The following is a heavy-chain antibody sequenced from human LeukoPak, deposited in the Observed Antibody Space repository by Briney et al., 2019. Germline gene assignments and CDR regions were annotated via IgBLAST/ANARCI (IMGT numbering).Heavy chain of an antibody. J-gene: IGHJ4*02. CDR3: ARDLASCAGDCYSDGFDY. D-gene: IGHD2-21*02. CDR1: GYSISSGYY. Sequence: SETMSLTCTVSGYSISSGYYWGWIRQSPGKGLEWIGSIYHGGSTYYNPSLRSRVIVSVDTSKNHFSLKMSSVTAADTAVYYCARDLASCAGDCYSDGFDYWGQGALVTVSS. CDR2: IYHGGST. V-gene: IGHV4-38-2*02.